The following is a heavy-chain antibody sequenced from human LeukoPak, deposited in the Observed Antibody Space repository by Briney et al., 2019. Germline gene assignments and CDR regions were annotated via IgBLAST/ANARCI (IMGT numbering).Heavy chain of an antibody. CDR1: GFTFSSYW. Sequence: GGSLRLSCAASGFTFSSYWMTWVRQAPGKGLEWVANIKEDGSEKYYVDSVKGRFTISRDNAKNSLYLQMNSLRAEDTALYYCAKGGTPTTVTIPIFDYWGQGTLVTVSS. V-gene: IGHV3-7*03. J-gene: IGHJ4*02. CDR2: IKEDGSEK. D-gene: IGHD4-17*01. CDR3: AKGGTPTTVTIPIFDY.